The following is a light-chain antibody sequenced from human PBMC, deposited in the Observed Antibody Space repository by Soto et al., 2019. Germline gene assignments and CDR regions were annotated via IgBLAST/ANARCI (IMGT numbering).Light chain of an antibody. CDR3: SSFAGSRRGVI. CDR2: EVS. CDR1: SSDVGGYNY. Sequence: QSVLTQPPSASGSPGQSVTISCTGTSSDVGGYNYVSWYQQHAGKAPQLILYEVSKRPSGVPARFSGSKSGNTASLTVSGLQIEDEAAYYCSSFAGSRRGVIFGGGTKLTVL. J-gene: IGLJ2*01. V-gene: IGLV2-8*01.